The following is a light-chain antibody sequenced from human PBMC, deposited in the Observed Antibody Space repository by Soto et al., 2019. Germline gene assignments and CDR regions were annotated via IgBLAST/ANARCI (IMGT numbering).Light chain of an antibody. V-gene: IGKV3-15*01. CDR3: QQYDNWPPWT. Sequence: EIVMTQSPATLSVAPGERATLSCRASQSVSSSLAWYQQKPGQAPRLLIYGAFTRATGIPARFSGSGSGTEFTLTISSLQSEDFAVYYCQQYDNWPPWTFGQGTKVEMK. CDR2: GAF. CDR1: QSVSSS. J-gene: IGKJ1*01.